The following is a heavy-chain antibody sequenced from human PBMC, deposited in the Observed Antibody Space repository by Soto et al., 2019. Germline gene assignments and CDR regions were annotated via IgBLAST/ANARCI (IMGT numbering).Heavy chain of an antibody. CDR1: GGSISSGDYY. V-gene: IGHV4-30-4*01. Sequence: PSETLSLTCTVAGGSISSGDYYWSWIRQPPGKGREWIGYIYYSGSTYYNPSLKSRVTISVDTSKNQFSLKLRSVTAADTAVYYCARWGGFWSGYYMLGYYYGMDVWGQGTTVTVSS. D-gene: IGHD3-3*01. CDR3: ARWGGFWSGYYMLGYYYGMDV. CDR2: IYYSGST. J-gene: IGHJ6*02.